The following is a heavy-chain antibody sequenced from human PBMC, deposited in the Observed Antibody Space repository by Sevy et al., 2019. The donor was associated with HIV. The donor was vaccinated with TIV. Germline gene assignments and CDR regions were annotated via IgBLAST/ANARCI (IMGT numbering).Heavy chain of an antibody. CDR3: TTDGLFAP. V-gene: IGHV3-15*01. J-gene: IGHJ5*02. Sequence: GGSLILSCAASGFTFSIAWMSWVRQVPGKGLEWVGSIKSKTDGGTTDYAAPVKGRFTISRDDSKTTLYLQMNNLKTEDTAVYYCTTDGLFAPWGQGTLVTVSS. CDR2: IKSKTDGGTT. CDR1: GFTFSIAW.